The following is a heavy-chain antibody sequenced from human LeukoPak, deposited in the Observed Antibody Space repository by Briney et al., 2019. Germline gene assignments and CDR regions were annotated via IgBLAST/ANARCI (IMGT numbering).Heavy chain of an antibody. Sequence: PGGSLRLSCAASGFTFSSYGMHWVRQAPGKGLEWVAFIRYDGSNKYYADSVKGRFTISRDNSKNTLYLQMNSLRAEDTAVYYCAKVVLQPILTVTTSRDYYYMDVWGKGTTVTISS. CDR1: GFTFSSYG. J-gene: IGHJ6*03. D-gene: IGHD4-17*01. CDR2: IRYDGSNK. V-gene: IGHV3-30*02. CDR3: AKVVLQPILTVTTSRDYYYMDV.